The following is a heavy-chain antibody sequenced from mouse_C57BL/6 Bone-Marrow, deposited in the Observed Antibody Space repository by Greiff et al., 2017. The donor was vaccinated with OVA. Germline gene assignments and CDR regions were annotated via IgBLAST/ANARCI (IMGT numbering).Heavy chain of an antibody. D-gene: IGHD4-1*01. CDR1: GFTFSDYG. V-gene: IGHV5-15*01. CDR3: ARLLGYYYAMDY. J-gene: IGHJ4*01. CDR2: ISNLAYSI. Sequence: EVQGVESGGGLVQPGGSLKLSCAASGFTFSDYGMAWVRQAPRKGPEWVAFISNLAYSIYYADTVTGRFTISRENAKNTLYLEMSSLRSEDTAMYYCARLLGYYYAMDYWGQGTSVTVSS.